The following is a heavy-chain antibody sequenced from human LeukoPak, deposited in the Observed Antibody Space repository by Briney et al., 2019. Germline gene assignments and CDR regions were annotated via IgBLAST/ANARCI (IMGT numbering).Heavy chain of an antibody. V-gene: IGHV4-34*01. Sequence: SETLSLTCAVYGGSFSGYYWSWIRQPPGKGLEWIGEINHSGSTNYNPSLKSRVTISVDTSKNQFSLKLSSVTAADTAVYYCARATMTMVVTPGVWFDPWGQGTLVTVSS. J-gene: IGHJ5*02. CDR3: ARATMTMVVTPGVWFDP. CDR1: GGSFSGYY. D-gene: IGHD4-23*01. CDR2: INHSGST.